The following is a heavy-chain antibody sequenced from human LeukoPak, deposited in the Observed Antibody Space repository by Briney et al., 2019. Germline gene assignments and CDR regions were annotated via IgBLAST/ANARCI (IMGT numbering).Heavy chain of an antibody. Sequence: ASVKVSCKASSYTFTSYGISWVRQAPGQGLEWMGWISAYNGNTNYAQKLQGRVTITTDTSTSTAYMELRSLRSDDTAVYYCARDHRGSYGLNAFDIWAKGQWSPSLQ. D-gene: IGHD1-26*01. CDR2: ISAYNGNT. CDR3: ARDHRGSYGLNAFDI. J-gene: IGHJ3*02. CDR1: SYTFTSYG. V-gene: IGHV1-18*01.